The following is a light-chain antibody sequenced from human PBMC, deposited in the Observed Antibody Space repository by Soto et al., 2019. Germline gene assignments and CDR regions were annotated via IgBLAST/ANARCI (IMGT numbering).Light chain of an antibody. V-gene: IGKV1-9*01. CDR2: AAS. CDR1: QDISSY. Sequence: IQFTQSPSSLSASVGDRVTITCRASQDISSYLAWYQQEPGKAPKLLIYAASTLQSGVPSRFSGSGSGTDFTLTISTLRPEDFATYYCQQLNSYPWTFGQGTKVDIK. J-gene: IGKJ1*01. CDR3: QQLNSYPWT.